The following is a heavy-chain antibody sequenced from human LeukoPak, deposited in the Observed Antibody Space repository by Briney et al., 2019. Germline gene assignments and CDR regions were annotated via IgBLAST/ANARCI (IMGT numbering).Heavy chain of an antibody. V-gene: IGHV4-59*01. Sequence: SETLSLTCTVSGGSISSYYWSWIRQPPGKGLEWIGYIYYSGSTNYNPSLKSRVTISVDTSKNQFSLKLSSVTAADTAVYYCARDDRVTTVGPGAFDIWGQGTMVTVSS. D-gene: IGHD4-23*01. CDR3: ARDDRVTTVGPGAFDI. J-gene: IGHJ3*02. CDR1: GGSISSYY. CDR2: IYYSGST.